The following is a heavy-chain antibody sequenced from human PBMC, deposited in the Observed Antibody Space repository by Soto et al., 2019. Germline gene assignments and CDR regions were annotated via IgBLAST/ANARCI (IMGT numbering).Heavy chain of an antibody. D-gene: IGHD1-26*01. CDR3: AKAPRVGFGATTLEY. J-gene: IGHJ4*02. CDR1: GFTFSSYA. Sequence: PVGSLRLSCAASGFTFSSYAMHWVRQAPGKGLEWVAVISYDGSYKYYTDSVKGRFTISRDNSKNTLYLQMDSLRAEDTAVYYCAKAPRVGFGATTLEYWGQGTLVTVSS. CDR2: ISYDGSYK. V-gene: IGHV3-30*04.